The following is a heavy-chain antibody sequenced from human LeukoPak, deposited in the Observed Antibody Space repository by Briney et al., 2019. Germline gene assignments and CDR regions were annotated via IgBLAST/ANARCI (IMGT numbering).Heavy chain of an antibody. CDR1: GGTFSSYA. Sequence: SVKVSCKASGGTFSSYAISWVRRAPGQGLEWMGGIIPIFGTANYAQKFQGRVTITADESTSTAYMELSSLRSEDTAVYYCARVKLGYCSSTSCFYFDYWGQGTLVTVSS. D-gene: IGHD2-2*01. V-gene: IGHV1-69*13. CDR3: ARVKLGYCSSTSCFYFDY. CDR2: IIPIFGTA. J-gene: IGHJ4*02.